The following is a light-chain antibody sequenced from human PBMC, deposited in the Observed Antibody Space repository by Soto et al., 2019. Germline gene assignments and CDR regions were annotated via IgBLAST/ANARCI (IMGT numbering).Light chain of an antibody. Sequence: EVVMTQSPATLSVPPGDRATLSCRASESVRSGFAWYQQKPGQAPRLLIYGGSIRAADVPDRFSGSGSGTEFTLTISTLQSEDFAVYYCQQYNDWPTITFGQGTRLEAK. V-gene: IGKV3-15*01. CDR2: GGS. J-gene: IGKJ5*01. CDR3: QQYNDWPTIT. CDR1: ESVRSG.